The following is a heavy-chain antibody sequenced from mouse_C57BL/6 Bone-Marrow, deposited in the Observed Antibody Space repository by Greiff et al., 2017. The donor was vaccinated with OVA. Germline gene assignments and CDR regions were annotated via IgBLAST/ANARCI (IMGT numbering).Heavy chain of an antibody. CDR3: ARHDYSNSWYFDV. D-gene: IGHD2-5*01. CDR1: GYTFTDYY. V-gene: IGHV1-75*01. J-gene: IGHJ1*03. Sequence: VQLQQSGPELVKPGASVKISCKASGYTFTDYYINWVKQRPGQGLEWIGWIFPGSGSTYYNEKFKGKATLTVDKSSSTAYMLLSSLTSEDSAVYFCARHDYSNSWYFDVWGTGTTVTVSS. CDR2: IFPGSGST.